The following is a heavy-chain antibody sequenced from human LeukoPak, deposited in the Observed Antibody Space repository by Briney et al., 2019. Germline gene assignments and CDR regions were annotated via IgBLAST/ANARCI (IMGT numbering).Heavy chain of an antibody. CDR2: IKQDESEK. D-gene: IGHD3-22*01. CDR1: GFTFGNYC. CDR3: ARVYYQDSGTSYRHLDY. J-gene: IGHJ4*02. Sequence: GGSLRLSCAASGFTFGNYCMTWVRQVPGKGLEWVASIKQDESEKYFLDSVKGRFTISRDNAENSLYLHMNSLRAEDTAVYYCARVYYQDSGTSYRHLDYWGQGTLVTVSS. V-gene: IGHV3-7*01.